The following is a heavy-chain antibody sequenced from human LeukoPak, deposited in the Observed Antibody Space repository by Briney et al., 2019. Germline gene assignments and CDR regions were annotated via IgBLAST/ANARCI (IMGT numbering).Heavy chain of an antibody. CDR2: IYSGGST. Sequence: ETLSLTCAVYGGSFSGYYWSWVRQAPGKGLEWVSVIYSGGSTYYADSVKGRFTISRDNSKNTLYLQMNSLRAEDTAVYYCARDTPPDVWGKGTTVTISS. V-gene: IGHV3-66*01. CDR1: GGSFSGYY. CDR3: ARDTPPDV. J-gene: IGHJ6*04.